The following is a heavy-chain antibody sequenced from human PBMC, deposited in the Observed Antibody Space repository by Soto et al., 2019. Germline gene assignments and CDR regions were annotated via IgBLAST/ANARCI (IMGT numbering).Heavy chain of an antibody. Sequence: GGSLRLSCAASGFTFSSYWMHWVRQAPGKGLVWVSRINRDGSSTNYADSVKGRFTISRDNAKNTLYLQMNSLRAEDKAVYYCARVPLVDSSGYYWYYFDYWGQGTLVTVSS. CDR3: ARVPLVDSSGYYWYYFDY. J-gene: IGHJ4*02. D-gene: IGHD3-22*01. CDR1: GFTFSSYW. V-gene: IGHV3-74*01. CDR2: INRDGSST.